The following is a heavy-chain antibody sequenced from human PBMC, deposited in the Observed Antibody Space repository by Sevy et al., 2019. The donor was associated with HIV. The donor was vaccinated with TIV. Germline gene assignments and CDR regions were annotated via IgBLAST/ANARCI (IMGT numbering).Heavy chain of an antibody. J-gene: IGHJ4*02. D-gene: IGHD1-1*01. CDR2: ISHDERTT. CDR3: ARDPGNSGNY. CDR1: GFTFNFFS. V-gene: IGHV3-30*04. Sequence: GGSLRLSCAASGFTFNFFSMHWVRQAPGKGLEWVAVISHDERTTYYADSVKGRFTISRDNSKNTLYLQMDSLRPEDTTIYYCARDPGNSGNYWGQGTLVTVSS.